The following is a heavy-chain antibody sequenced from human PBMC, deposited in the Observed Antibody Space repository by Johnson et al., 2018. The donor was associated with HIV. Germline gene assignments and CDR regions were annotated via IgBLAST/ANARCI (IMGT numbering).Heavy chain of an antibody. J-gene: IGHJ3*02. V-gene: IGHV3-30*03. CDR2: ITFEGSDK. CDR1: GFTFSSYW. CDR3: ARDTDSSSWYTGPDAFDI. D-gene: IGHD6-13*01. Sequence: QVQLVESGGGLVQPGGSLRLSCAASGFTFSSYWMSWVRQAPGKGLEWVAVITFEGSDKYYADSVKGRVTISRDDSKNSLYLQMNSLRAEDTAVYYCARDTDSSSWYTGPDAFDIWGQGTMVTVSS.